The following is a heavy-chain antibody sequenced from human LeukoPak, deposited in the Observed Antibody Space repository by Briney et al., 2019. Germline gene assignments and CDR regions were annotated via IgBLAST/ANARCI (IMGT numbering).Heavy chain of an antibody. CDR2: IIPIFGTA. V-gene: IGHV1-69*06. Sequence: SVKVSCKASGGTFSSYAISWVRQAPGQGLEWMGGIIPIFGTANCAQKFQGRVTITADKSTSTAYMELSSLRSEDTAVYYCARGTYYYDSSGPWVNWGQGTLVTVSS. J-gene: IGHJ4*02. D-gene: IGHD3-22*01. CDR1: GGTFSSYA. CDR3: ARGTYYYDSSGPWVN.